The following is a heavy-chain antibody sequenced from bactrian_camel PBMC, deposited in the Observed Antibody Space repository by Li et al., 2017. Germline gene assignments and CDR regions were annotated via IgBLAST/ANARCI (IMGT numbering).Heavy chain of an antibody. V-gene: IGHV3-3*01. Sequence: QPVESGGGSVQAGGSLTLSCAAGRYTYKRNCMGWFRQRPGKDREGLAVLWIGGATTTYADSVKGRFIIARDKAKDLVYLQMNGLQPEDTGMYYCAADQLYGTCRDVLDFPARGQGTQVTVS. J-gene: IGHJ4*01. D-gene: IGHD6*01. CDR1: RYTYKRNC. CDR3: AADQLYGTCRDVLDFPA. CDR2: LWIGGATT.